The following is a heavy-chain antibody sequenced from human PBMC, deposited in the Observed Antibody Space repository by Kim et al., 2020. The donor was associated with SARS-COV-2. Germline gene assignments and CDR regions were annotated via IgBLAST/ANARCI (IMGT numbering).Heavy chain of an antibody. CDR1: GYTFTSYD. D-gene: IGHD6-19*01. CDR2: MNPNSGNT. V-gene: IGHV1-8*01. Sequence: ASVKVSCKASGYTFTSYDINWVRQATGQGLEWMGWMNPNSGNTGYAQKFQGRVTMTRNTSISTAYMELSSLRSEDTAVYYCARSYSSGWYRRYYDYGMDVWGQGTTVTVSS. J-gene: IGHJ6*02. CDR3: ARSYSSGWYRRYYDYGMDV.